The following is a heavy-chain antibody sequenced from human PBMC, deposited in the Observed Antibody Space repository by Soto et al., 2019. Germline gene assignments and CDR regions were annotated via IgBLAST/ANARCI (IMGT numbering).Heavy chain of an antibody. D-gene: IGHD3-16*01. CDR1: GGSISSYY. V-gene: IGHV4-59*12. J-gene: IGHJ5*02. CDR3: ARWWRYATRFDP. CDR2: IYHSGST. Sequence: PSETLSLTCTVSGGSISSYYWSWIRQPPGKGLEWIGYIYHSGSTYYNPSLKSRVTISVDRSKNQFSLKLSSVTAADTAVYYCARWWRYATRFDPWGQGTLVTVSS.